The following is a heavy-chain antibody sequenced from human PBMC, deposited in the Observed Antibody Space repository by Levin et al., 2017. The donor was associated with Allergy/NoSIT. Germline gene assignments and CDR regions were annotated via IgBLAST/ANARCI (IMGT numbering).Heavy chain of an antibody. CDR3: AKDGLGMIDWYFDL. CDR1: GFTFSSYG. V-gene: IGHV3-30*18. D-gene: IGHD7-27*01. CDR2: ISYDGSNK. Sequence: GGSLRLSCAASGFTFSSYGMHWVRQAPGKGLEWVAVISYDGSNKYYADSVKGRFTISRDNSKNTLYLQMNSLRAEDTAVYYCAKDGLGMIDWYFDLWGRGTLVTVSS. J-gene: IGHJ2*01.